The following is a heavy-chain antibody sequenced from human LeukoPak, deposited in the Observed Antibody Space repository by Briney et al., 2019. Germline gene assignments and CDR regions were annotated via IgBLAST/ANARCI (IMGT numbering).Heavy chain of an antibody. CDR2: ISYDGSNK. J-gene: IGHJ4*02. V-gene: IGHV3-30*18. CDR1: GFTFSSYG. D-gene: IGHD7-27*01. CDR3: AKDSELGDY. Sequence: GGSLRLSCAASGFTFSSYGMHWVRQAPGKGLEWVAVISYDGSNKYYADSVKGRFTISRDNSKNTPYLQMNSLRAEDTAVYYCAKDSELGDYWGQGTLVTVSS.